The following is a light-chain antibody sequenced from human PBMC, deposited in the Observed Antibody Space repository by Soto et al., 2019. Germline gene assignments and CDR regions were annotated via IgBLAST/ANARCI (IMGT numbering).Light chain of an antibody. CDR1: QSVSSTY. V-gene: IGKV3D-20*02. CDR3: QQRQYWPPIT. Sequence: ENVLTQSPGTLSLSPGERAILSCRASQSVSSTYLAWFQQKPGQAPRLLIYGASSRATGIPDRFSGSGSGTDFTLTISSLEPEDFAIYYCQQRQYWPPITFGQGTRLEIK. J-gene: IGKJ5*01. CDR2: GAS.